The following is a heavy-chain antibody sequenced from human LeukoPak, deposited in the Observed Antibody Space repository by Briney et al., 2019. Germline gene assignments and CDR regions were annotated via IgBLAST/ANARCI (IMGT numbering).Heavy chain of an antibody. J-gene: IGHJ4*02. D-gene: IGHD4-17*01. Sequence: SETLSLTCAVSGGSISSGGYSWSWIRQPPGKGLEWIGYIYHSGSTYYNPSLKSRVTISVDRSKNQFSLKLSSVTAADTAVYYCARNYGDFCFDYWGQGTLVTASS. CDR2: IYHSGST. V-gene: IGHV4-30-2*01. CDR3: ARNYGDFCFDY. CDR1: GGSISSGGYS.